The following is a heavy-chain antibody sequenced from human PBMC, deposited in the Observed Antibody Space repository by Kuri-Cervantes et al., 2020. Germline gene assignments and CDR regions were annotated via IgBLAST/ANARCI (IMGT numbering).Heavy chain of an antibody. V-gene: IGHV4-59*12. D-gene: IGHD2-15*01. Sequence: ESLKISCTVSAGSIRSYYWGWVRQPPGKGLEYLGNIYSSGSTNYSPSLKSRVTISVDRSKNQFSLKLSSVTAADTAVYYCVREGEGYCSGGSCYSGKWFDPWGQGTLVTVSS. CDR2: IYSSGST. CDR3: VREGEGYCSGGSCYSGKWFDP. J-gene: IGHJ5*02. CDR1: AGSIRSYY.